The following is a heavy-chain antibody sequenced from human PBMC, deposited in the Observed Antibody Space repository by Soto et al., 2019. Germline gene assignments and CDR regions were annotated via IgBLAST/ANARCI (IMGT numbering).Heavy chain of an antibody. D-gene: IGHD3-3*01. V-gene: IGHV1-69*12. CDR3: ARDGDPQSAFWSGPLGGGRFDP. CDR2: IVPMFGTA. Sequence: QVQLVQSGAEVKKPGSSVNVSCKTSGGTFGNSAVTWVRQAPGQGLEWLGGIVPMFGTANYAQKFQGRVTITADESTITAYMELNSLQTDDTAVYYCARDGDPQSAFWSGPLGGGRFDPWGQGTLVTVSS. CDR1: GGTFGNSA. J-gene: IGHJ5*02.